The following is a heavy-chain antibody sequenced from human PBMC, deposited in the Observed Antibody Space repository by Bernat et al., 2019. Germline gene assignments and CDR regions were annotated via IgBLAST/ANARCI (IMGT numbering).Heavy chain of an antibody. J-gene: IGHJ6*02. CDR2: IYYSGST. D-gene: IGHD3-22*01. CDR3: ARVSLVIYYGMDV. Sequence: QVQLQESGPGLVKPSETLSLTCTVSGRSVSSGSYYWSWIRQPPGKGLEWIGYIYYSGSTNYNPSLKSRVTISVDTSKNQFSLKLSSVTAADTAVYYCARVSLVIYYGMDVWGQGTTVTVSS. CDR1: GRSVSSGSYY. V-gene: IGHV4-61*01.